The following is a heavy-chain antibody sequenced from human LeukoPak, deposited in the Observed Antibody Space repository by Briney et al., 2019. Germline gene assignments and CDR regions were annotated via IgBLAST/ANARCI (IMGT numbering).Heavy chain of an antibody. Sequence: GGSLRLSCVASGFTFSTYAMSWVRQAPGKGLEWVSGISASGETTYYADSVKGRFTISRDNSKNTVYLQMNSLRAEDTAVYYCAKDGSYYYYYYMDVWGKGTTVTVSS. J-gene: IGHJ6*03. CDR2: ISASGETT. D-gene: IGHD1-1*01. V-gene: IGHV3-23*01. CDR3: AKDGSYYYYYYMDV. CDR1: GFTFSTYA.